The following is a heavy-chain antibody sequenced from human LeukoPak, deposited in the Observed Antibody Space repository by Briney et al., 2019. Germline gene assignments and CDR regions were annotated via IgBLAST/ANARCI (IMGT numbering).Heavy chain of an antibody. V-gene: IGHV4-59*01. D-gene: IGHD1-26*01. CDR3: ARGLVGSHVGWFDP. Sequence: PSETLSLTCTVSGGSISSNDWSWIRQPPGKGLEWIGYIYYTGRSSYNPSLKSRVTMSLDTSKNQFSLKVTSVTAADTAIYYCARGLVGSHVGWFDPWGQGTLVTVSS. CDR1: GGSISSND. J-gene: IGHJ5*02. CDR2: IYYTGRS.